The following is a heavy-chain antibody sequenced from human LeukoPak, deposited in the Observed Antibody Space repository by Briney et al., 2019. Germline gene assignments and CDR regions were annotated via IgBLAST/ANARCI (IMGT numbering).Heavy chain of an antibody. V-gene: IGHV1-69*13. J-gene: IGHJ3*02. D-gene: IGHD6-13*01. CDR3: ARERGIADAFDI. CDR1: GGTFSSYV. Sequence: GASVKVSCKVSGGTFSSYVISWVRQAPGQGLEWMGGIIPIFGTANYAQKFQGRVTITADESTSTAYMELSSLRSEDTAVYYCARERGIADAFDIWGQGTMVTVSS. CDR2: IIPIFGTA.